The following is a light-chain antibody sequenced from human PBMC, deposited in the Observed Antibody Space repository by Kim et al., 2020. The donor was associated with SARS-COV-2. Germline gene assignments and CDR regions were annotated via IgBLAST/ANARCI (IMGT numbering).Light chain of an antibody. CDR3: QSYDRGLSGSL. V-gene: IGLV1-40*01. J-gene: IGLJ2*01. Sequence: QSVLTQPTSVSGAPGQRVTISCTGSRSNIGAGYDVHWYQQVPGTAPKLLIYSNTNRPLGVPDRFSGSKSGTSASLAITGLQAEDEADYYCQSYDRGLSGSLFGGGTQLTVL. CDR1: RSNIGAGYD. CDR2: SNT.